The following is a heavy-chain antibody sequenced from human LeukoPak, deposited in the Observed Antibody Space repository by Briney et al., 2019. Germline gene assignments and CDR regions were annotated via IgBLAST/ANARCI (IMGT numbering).Heavy chain of an antibody. CDR3: ARDRHVDTALGDY. Sequence: PSETLSLTCTVSGGSISSSSYYWGWIRQPPGKGLEWIGSIYYSGSTYYNPSLKSRVTISVDTSKNQFSLKLSSVTAADTAVYYCARDRHVDTALGDYWGQGTLVTVSS. CDR1: GGSISSSSYY. D-gene: IGHD5-18*01. J-gene: IGHJ4*02. CDR2: IYYSGST. V-gene: IGHV4-39*07.